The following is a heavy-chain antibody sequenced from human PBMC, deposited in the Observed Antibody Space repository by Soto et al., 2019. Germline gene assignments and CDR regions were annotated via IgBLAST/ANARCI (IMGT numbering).Heavy chain of an antibody. Sequence: ASVKVSCKAAGYTFTGCYMHWVRQAPGQGLEWMGWINPNSGGTNYAQKFQGRVTMTRDTSISTAYMELSRLRSDDTAVYYCARAGPSWLRTWCSYYFDYWGQGTLVTVSS. V-gene: IGHV1-2*02. CDR2: INPNSGGT. J-gene: IGHJ4*02. CDR3: ARAGPSWLRTWCSYYFDY. D-gene: IGHD5-12*01. CDR1: GYTFTGCY.